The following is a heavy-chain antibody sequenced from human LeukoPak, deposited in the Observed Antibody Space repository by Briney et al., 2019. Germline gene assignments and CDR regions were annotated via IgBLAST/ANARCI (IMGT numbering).Heavy chain of an antibody. CDR1: GLTFSIYG. CDR3: AKVGYCSSTSCFY. Sequence: GGSLRLSCEVSGLTFSIYGMHWVRQAPGKGLEWVSAISGSGGSTYYADSVKGRFTISRDNSKNTLYLQMNSLRAEDTAVYYCAKVGYCSSTSCFYWGQGTLVTVSS. J-gene: IGHJ4*02. CDR2: ISGSGGST. V-gene: IGHV3-23*01. D-gene: IGHD2-2*01.